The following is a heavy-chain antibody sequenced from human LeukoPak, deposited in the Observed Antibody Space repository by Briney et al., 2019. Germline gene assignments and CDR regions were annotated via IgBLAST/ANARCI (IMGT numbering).Heavy chain of an antibody. J-gene: IGHJ3*02. CDR2: ISESGDST. V-gene: IGHV3-23*01. CDR1: GFTFRSYA. Sequence: GGSLRLSCAASGFTFRSYAMGWVRQAPGKGLEWVSGISESGDSTYYADSVKGRFTISRDNSKNTLYLQMNSLRAEDTAVYYCAKDSFNCGGDCYAPWAFDIWGQGTMVTVSS. CDR3: AKDSFNCGGDCYAPWAFDI. D-gene: IGHD2-21*02.